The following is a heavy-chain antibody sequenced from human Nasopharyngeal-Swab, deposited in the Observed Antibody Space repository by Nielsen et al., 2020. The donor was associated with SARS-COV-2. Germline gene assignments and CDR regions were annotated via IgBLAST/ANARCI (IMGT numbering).Heavy chain of an antibody. Sequence: GGSLRLSCVVSGFTFSEHWVNWVRQAQGKGLEWVANIKPDGSEKYYVDSVKGRFTISRDNARHSLFLQMDSLRVEDTSTSYGVGKHDNTYWGQGNLVAVS. CDR1: GFTFSEHW. J-gene: IGHJ4*02. D-gene: IGHD3-22*01. V-gene: IGHV3-7*03. CDR3: VGKHDNTY. CDR2: IKPDGSEK.